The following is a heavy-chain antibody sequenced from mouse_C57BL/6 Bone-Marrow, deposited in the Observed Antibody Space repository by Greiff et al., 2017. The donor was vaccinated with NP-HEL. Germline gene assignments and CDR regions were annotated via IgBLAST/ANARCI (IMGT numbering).Heavy chain of an antibody. J-gene: IGHJ2*01. CDR2: IYPRSGNT. CDR3: ARFPYYCGPY. Sequence: VQLQESGAELARPGASVTLSCKASGYTFTSYGISWVKQRTGQGLEWIGEIYPRSGNTYYNEKFKGKATLTADKSSSTAYMELRSLPSADSAVYFCARFPYYCGPYWGQGTTLTVSS. CDR1: GYTFTSYG. D-gene: IGHD1-1*01. V-gene: IGHV1-81*01.